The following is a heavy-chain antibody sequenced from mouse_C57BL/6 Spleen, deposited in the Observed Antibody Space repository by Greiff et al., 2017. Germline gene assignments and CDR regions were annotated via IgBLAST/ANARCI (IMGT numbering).Heavy chain of an antibody. CDR3: TRNRGSSNWYFDV. J-gene: IGHJ1*03. V-gene: IGHV1-15*01. CDR1: GYTFTDYE. Sequence: QVQLQQSGAELVRPGASVTLSCKASGYTFTDYEMHWVKQTPVHGLEWIGAIDPETGGTAYNQKFKGKAILTADKSSSTAYMELRSLTSEDSAVYYCTRNRGSSNWYFDVWGTGTTVTVSS. D-gene: IGHD1-1*01. CDR2: IDPETGGT.